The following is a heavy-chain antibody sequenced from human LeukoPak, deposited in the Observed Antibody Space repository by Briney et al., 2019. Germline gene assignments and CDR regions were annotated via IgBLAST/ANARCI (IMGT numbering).Heavy chain of an antibody. D-gene: IGHD3-22*01. CDR1: GGSISSYY. V-gene: IGHV4-59*01. Sequence: SETLSLTCTVSGGSISSYYWSWIRQPPGKGLEWIGYIYYSGSTNYNPSLKSRVTISVDTSKNQFSLKLSPVTAADTAVYYCARGRAVAGTPKDDYYDSSGPPPSAFDIWGQGTMVTVSS. CDR2: IYYSGST. CDR3: ARGRAVAGTPKDDYYDSSGPPPSAFDI. J-gene: IGHJ3*02.